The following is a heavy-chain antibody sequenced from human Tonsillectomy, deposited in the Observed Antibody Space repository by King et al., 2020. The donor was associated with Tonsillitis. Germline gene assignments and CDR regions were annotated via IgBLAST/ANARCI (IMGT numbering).Heavy chain of an antibody. V-gene: IGHV1-2*02. CDR2: INPNSGGT. J-gene: IGHJ4*02. CDR3: ARYSRSSSGYREVDY. Sequence: QLVQSGAEVKKPGASVKVSCKASGYTFTGYYMHWVRQAPGQGLEWMGWINPNSGGTNYAQKFQGRVTMTRDTSISTAYMELSRLRSDDTAVYYCARYSRSSSGYREVDYWGQGTLVTVSS. D-gene: IGHD6-13*01. CDR1: GYTFTGYY.